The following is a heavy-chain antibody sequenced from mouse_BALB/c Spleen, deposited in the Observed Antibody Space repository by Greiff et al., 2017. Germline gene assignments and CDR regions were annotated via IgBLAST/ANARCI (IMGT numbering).Heavy chain of an antibody. Sequence: QVQLQQSGAELAKPGASVKMSSKASGYTFTSYWMHWVKQRPGQGLEWIGYINPSTGYTEYNQKFKDKATLTADKSSSTAYMQLSSLTSEDSAVYYCARGGLRRGYYYAMDYWGQGTSVTVSS. CDR3: ARGGLRRGYYYAMDY. CDR2: INPSTGYT. J-gene: IGHJ4*01. CDR1: GYTFTSYW. D-gene: IGHD2-4*01. V-gene: IGHV1-7*01.